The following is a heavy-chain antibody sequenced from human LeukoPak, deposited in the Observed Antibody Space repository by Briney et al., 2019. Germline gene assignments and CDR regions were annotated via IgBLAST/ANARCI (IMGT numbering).Heavy chain of an antibody. V-gene: IGHV3-23*01. CDR3: ARASGSSWYEVDY. CDR2: ISGSGAGT. D-gene: IGHD6-13*01. J-gene: IGHJ4*02. Sequence: PGGSLRLSCAASGFTFSSYAMSWVRQAPGKGLEWVSAISGSGAGTYYADSVKGRFTISRDNSKNTLYLQMNSLRADDTAVYYCARASGSSWYEVDYWGQGTLVTVSS. CDR1: GFTFSSYA.